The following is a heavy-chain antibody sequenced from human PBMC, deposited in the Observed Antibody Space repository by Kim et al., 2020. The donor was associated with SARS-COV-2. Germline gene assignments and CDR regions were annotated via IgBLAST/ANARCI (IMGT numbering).Heavy chain of an antibody. Sequence: GGSLRLSCAASGFTFDDYAMHWVRQAPGKGLEWVSGISWNSGSIGYADSVKGRFTTSRDNAKNSLYLQMNSLRAEDTALYYCAKDIGYSSGGIGYWGQGTLVTVSS. CDR2: ISWNSGSI. D-gene: IGHD6-19*01. CDR1: GFTFDDYA. CDR3: AKDIGYSSGGIGY. J-gene: IGHJ4*02. V-gene: IGHV3-9*01.